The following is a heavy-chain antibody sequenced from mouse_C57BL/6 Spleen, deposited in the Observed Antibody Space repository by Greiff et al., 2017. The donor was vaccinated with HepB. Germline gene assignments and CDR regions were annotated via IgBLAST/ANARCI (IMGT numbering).Heavy chain of an antibody. CDR2: IDPEDGDT. CDR3: TSTMVTRACFAY. J-gene: IGHJ3*01. Sequence: EVKLMESGAELVRPGASVKLSCTASGFNIQDYYMHWVKQRPEQGLEWIGRIDPEDGDTEYAPKFQGKATMTADTSSNTAYLQLSSLTSEDPSVYYCTSTMVTRACFAYWGQGTLVTVSA. V-gene: IGHV14-1*01. D-gene: IGHD2-2*01. CDR1: GFNIQDYY.